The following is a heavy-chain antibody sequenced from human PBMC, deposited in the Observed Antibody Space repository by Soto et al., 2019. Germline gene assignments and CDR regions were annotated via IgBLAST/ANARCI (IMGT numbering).Heavy chain of an antibody. CDR3: AKELYYGSTGAYDY. CDR1: EFTFSNYP. J-gene: IGHJ4*02. Sequence: GGSLRLSCAASEFTFSNYPMSWVRQAPGKGLEWVSGISPSGTYYADSVKGRFTISSDNSQNTLSLQMNSLRAEDTAVYFCAKELYYGSTGAYDYWGQGTLVTVSS. V-gene: IGHV3-23*01. D-gene: IGHD3-10*01. CDR2: ISPSGT.